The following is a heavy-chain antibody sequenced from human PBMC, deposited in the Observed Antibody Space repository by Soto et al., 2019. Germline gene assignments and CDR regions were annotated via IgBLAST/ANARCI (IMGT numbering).Heavy chain of an antibody. CDR2: IYSSGST. V-gene: IGHV3-53*01. Sequence: PGGSLRLSCAASGFTVSNNHMTWVRQAPGKGLEWVSFIYSSGSTYYADSVKGRFTISRDNFKNTLYLQMNSLRAEDTAVYYCARGYSYTQPVFDYWGLGTLVTVSS. CDR3: ARGYSYTQPVFDY. D-gene: IGHD5-18*01. CDR1: GFTVSNNH. J-gene: IGHJ4*02.